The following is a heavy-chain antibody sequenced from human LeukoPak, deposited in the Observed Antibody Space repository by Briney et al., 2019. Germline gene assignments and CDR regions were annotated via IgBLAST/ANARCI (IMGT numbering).Heavy chain of an antibody. CDR1: GITLSNYG. CDR2: ISDSGGSA. D-gene: IGHD3-10*01. V-gene: IGHV3-23*01. CDR3: AKRGIVIRAVIIVGFHKEAYYFDY. J-gene: IGHJ4*02. Sequence: GGSLRLSCAVAGITLSNYGMSWVRQVPGKGLEWDAGISDSGGSANYADFVKGRFTISRGNPKNTLYLQMNSLRAEDTAVYFCAKRGIVIRAVIIVGFHKEAYYFDYWGQGDLVTGSS.